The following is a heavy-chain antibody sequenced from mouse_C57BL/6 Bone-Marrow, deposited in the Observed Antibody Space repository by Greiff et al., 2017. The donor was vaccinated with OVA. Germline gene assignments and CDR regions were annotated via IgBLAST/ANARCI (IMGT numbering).Heavy chain of an antibody. CDR3: ARGGFYDGDPSWFAY. CDR2: INPGSGGT. J-gene: IGHJ3*01. V-gene: IGHV1-54*01. D-gene: IGHD2-3*01. Sequence: QVQLKESGAELVRPGTSVKVSCKASGYAFTNYLIEWVKQRPGQGLEWIGVINPGSGGTNYNEKFKGKATLTADKSSSTAYMQLSSLTSEDSAVYFCARGGFYDGDPSWFAYWGQGTLVTVSA. CDR1: GYAFTNYL.